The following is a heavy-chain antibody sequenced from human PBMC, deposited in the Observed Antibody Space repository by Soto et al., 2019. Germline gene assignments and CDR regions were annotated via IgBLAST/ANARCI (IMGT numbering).Heavy chain of an antibody. D-gene: IGHD3-16*01. CDR3: ASVTFGGVVLAH. Sequence: ETLSLTCTVSAASFSKYYWSWIRQPPGKGLEWIGYIYFNGNTNYNPSLKRRVTISIDTSKKQISLNLTSVTDADTAVYYCASVTFGGVVLAHWGQGTLVTVSS. V-gene: IGHV4-59*01. J-gene: IGHJ4*02. CDR1: AASFSKYY. CDR2: IYFNGNT.